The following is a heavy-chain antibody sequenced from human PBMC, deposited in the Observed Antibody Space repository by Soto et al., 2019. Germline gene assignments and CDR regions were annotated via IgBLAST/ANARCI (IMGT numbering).Heavy chain of an antibody. CDR2: ISGSGGST. D-gene: IGHD5-18*01. Sequence: PGGSLRLSCAASGFTFSSYAMAWVRQAPGKGLEWISVISGSGGSTYYADSVKGRFTISRDNSKNTLYLQMNSLRAEDTAIYYCAKDGLWIQLWFDYWGQGNLVTVSS. J-gene: IGHJ4*02. CDR3: AKDGLWIQLWFDY. CDR1: GFTFSSYA. V-gene: IGHV3-23*01.